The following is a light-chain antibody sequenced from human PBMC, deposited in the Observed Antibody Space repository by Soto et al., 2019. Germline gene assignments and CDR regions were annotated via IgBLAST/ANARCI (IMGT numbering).Light chain of an antibody. CDR1: SSDVGSYNL. V-gene: IGLV2-23*01. J-gene: IGLJ2*01. Sequence: QSALTQPASVSGSPGQSITISCTGTSSDVGSYNLVSWYQQHPGKAPKLMIYEGSKRPSGVSNRFSGSKSGNTAALTISGVQAADEADYYCCSYAGSSTYVVFGGGTKLTVL. CDR2: EGS. CDR3: CSYAGSSTYVV.